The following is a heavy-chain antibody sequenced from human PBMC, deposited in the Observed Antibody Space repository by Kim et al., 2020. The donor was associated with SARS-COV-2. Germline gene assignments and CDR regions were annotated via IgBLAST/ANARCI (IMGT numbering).Heavy chain of an antibody. V-gene: IGHV3-48*02. J-gene: IGHJ4*02. D-gene: IGHD4-17*01. CDR2: ISSSINTI. CDR3: ARDYYGDFYFDY. CDR1: GFTFSIYS. Sequence: GGSLRLYCAASGFTFSIYSMNWVRQAPGKGLEWVSYISSSINTIYYADSVKGRFTISRDNAKNSLYLQMNSLRDEDTAVYYCARDYYGDFYFDYWGQGTLVTVSS.